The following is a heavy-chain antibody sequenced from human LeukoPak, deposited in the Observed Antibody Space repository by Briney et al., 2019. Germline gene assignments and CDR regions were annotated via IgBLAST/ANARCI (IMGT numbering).Heavy chain of an antibody. CDR1: GGSISSSSYY. CDR2: IYYSGST. Sequence: SETLSLTCTVSGGSISSSSYYWGWIRQPPGKGLEWIGSIYYSGSTYYNPSLKSRVTISVDTSKNQFSLKLSSVTAADTAVYYCARRGYDSSGYYFLVWGQGTLVTVSS. J-gene: IGHJ4*02. V-gene: IGHV4-39*01. CDR3: ARRGYDSSGYYFLV. D-gene: IGHD3-22*01.